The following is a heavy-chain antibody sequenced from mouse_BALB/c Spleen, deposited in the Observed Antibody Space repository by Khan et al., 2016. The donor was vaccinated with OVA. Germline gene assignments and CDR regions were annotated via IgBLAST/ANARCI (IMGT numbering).Heavy chain of an antibody. Sequence: VQLKESGPGLVKPSQSLSLTCTVTGYSITSDYAWNWIRQFPGNKLEWMGYISYSGNTKYTPSLKSRISITRDTSKNQFFLQLNSVTAEDTATYYCARIYGGDFDYWGQGTTLTVSS. CDR1: GYSITSDYA. V-gene: IGHV3-2*02. CDR2: ISYSGNT. D-gene: IGHD1-1*01. CDR3: ARIYGGDFDY. J-gene: IGHJ2*01.